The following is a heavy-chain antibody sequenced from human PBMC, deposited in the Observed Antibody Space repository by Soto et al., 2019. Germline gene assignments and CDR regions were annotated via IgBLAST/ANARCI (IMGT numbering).Heavy chain of an antibody. CDR3: AKDKDRIEARPGYFDY. CDR2: ISWDGGST. D-gene: IGHD6-6*01. J-gene: IGHJ4*02. CDR1: GFTFDDYT. Sequence: PGGSLRLSCAASGFTFDDYTMHWVRQAPGKGLEWVSLISWDGGSTYYADSVKGRFTISRDNSKNSLYLQMNSLRTEDTALYYCAKDKDRIEARPGYFDYWGQGTLVTVSS. V-gene: IGHV3-43*01.